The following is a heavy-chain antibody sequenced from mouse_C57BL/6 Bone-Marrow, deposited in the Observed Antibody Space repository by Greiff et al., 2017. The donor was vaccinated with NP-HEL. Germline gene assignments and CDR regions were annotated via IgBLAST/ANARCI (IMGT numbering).Heavy chain of an antibody. CDR3: ARVGDYYAMDY. CDR1: GFTFSDYY. V-gene: IGHV5-16*01. J-gene: IGHJ4*01. D-gene: IGHD3-1*01. CDR2: INYDGSST. Sequence: EVKLVESEGGLVQPGSSMKLSCTASGFTFSDYYMAWVRQVPEKGLEWVANINYDGSSTYYLDSLKSRFIISRDNAKNILYLQMNSLKSEDTATYYCARVGDYYAMDYWGQGTSVTVSS.